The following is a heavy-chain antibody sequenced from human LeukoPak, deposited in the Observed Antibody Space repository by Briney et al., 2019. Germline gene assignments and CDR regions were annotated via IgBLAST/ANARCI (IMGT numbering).Heavy chain of an antibody. CDR3: ARQTIGSGWYFFVRSSFDY. V-gene: IGHV4-59*01. D-gene: IGHD6-19*01. CDR1: GGSISSYY. CDR2: IYYSGST. Sequence: SETLSLTCTVSGGSISSYYWSWIRQPPGKGLEWIGYIYYSGSTNYNPSLKSRVTISVDTSKNQFSLKLSSVTAADTAVYYCARQTIGSGWYFFVRSSFDYWGQGTLVTVSS. J-gene: IGHJ4*02.